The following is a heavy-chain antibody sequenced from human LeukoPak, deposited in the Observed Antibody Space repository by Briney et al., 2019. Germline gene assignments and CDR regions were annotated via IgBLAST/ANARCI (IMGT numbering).Heavy chain of an antibody. CDR2: IYYSGST. V-gene: IGHV4-59*01. CDR3: ARNEQDWFDP. Sequence: KASETLSLTCTVSGGSISSYYWSWIRQPPGKGLEWMGYIYYSGSTNYNPPLKSRVTISVDTSKNQFSLKLSSVTAADTAGYYCARNEQDWFDPWGGGALVGVSP. CDR1: GGSISSYY. D-gene: IGHD1-1*01. J-gene: IGHJ5*02.